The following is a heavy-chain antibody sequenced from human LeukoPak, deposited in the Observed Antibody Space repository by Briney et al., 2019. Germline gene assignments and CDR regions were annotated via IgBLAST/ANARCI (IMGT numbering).Heavy chain of an antibody. CDR2: IGISSGNT. Sequence: GGSLSLFCAASGFNFIDYSMNWVRQTPGKGLGWISYIGISSGNTKYADSVKGRFTISRDKARNSLYLQMNSLRVEDTAVYYCARDHRYAFDNWGHGTLVTVSS. CDR3: ARDHRYAFDN. D-gene: IGHD5-12*01. J-gene: IGHJ4*01. CDR1: GFNFIDYS. V-gene: IGHV3-48*01.